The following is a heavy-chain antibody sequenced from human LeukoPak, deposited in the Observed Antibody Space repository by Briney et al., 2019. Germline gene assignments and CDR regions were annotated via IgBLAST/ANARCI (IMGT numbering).Heavy chain of an antibody. D-gene: IGHD3-3*01. Sequence: PGRSLRLSCAASGFTFDDYAMHWVRQAPGKGLEWVSGISWNSGSIGYADSVKGRLTISRDNAKNSLYLQMNSLRAGDTALYYCAKDAIFGVGAEYYMDVWGKGTTVTVSS. J-gene: IGHJ6*03. CDR1: GFTFDDYA. CDR2: ISWNSGSI. V-gene: IGHV3-9*01. CDR3: AKDAIFGVGAEYYMDV.